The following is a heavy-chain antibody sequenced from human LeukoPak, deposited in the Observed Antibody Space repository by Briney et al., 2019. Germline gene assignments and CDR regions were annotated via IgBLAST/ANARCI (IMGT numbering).Heavy chain of an antibody. CDR1: GFTVSSNY. D-gene: IGHD3-22*01. CDR3: AIERPPRIYYDSSGYPPDAFDI. Sequence: KTGGSLRLSCAASGFTVSSNYMNWVRQAPGKGLEWVSSISSSSSYIYYADSVKGRFTISRDNAKNSLYLQMNSLRAEDTAVYYCAIERPPRIYYDSSGYPPDAFDIWGQGTMVTVSS. J-gene: IGHJ3*02. V-gene: IGHV3-21*01. CDR2: ISSSSSYI.